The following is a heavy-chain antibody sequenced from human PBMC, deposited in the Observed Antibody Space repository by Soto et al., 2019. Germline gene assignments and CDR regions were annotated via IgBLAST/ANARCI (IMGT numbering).Heavy chain of an antibody. Sequence: QVQLVQSGAEVKTPGSSVKVSCKASGGTFSSYTISSVRQAPGHGHECMGRIIPILGIANYAQKFQGRVTITADKSRSTAYMELCSVRNEDTAVYYCARGPSQYSSGWYFFNYWGQGTLVTVCS. D-gene: IGHD6-19*01. CDR3: ARGPSQYSSGWYFFNY. V-gene: IGHV1-69*02. J-gene: IGHJ4*02. CDR2: IIPILGIA. CDR1: GGTFSSYT.